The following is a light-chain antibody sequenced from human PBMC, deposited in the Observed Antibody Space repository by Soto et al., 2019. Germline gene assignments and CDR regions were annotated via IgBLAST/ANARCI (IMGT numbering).Light chain of an antibody. CDR2: DAA. J-gene: IGKJ1*01. V-gene: IGKV3-15*01. CDR3: HQYNNCPT. CDR1: QSVSSN. Sequence: EKVMTQSSANLSEYARERATLSCMASQSVSSNLAWYQQKPGQAPRLLIYDAATRATGIPARFSGSGSGTEFFLTIFSLLSEEFAVNYCHQYNNCPTIGQGTKVDI.